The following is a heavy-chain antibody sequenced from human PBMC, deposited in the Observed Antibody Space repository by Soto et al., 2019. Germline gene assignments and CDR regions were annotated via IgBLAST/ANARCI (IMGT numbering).Heavy chain of an antibody. D-gene: IGHD6-19*01. CDR1: GGTFNNYA. V-gene: IGHV1-69*06. CDR2: IIPISSTR. Sequence: PVKVSCKASGGTFNNYAVTWVRQAPGQGLEWMGGIIPISSTRNYAQKFQGRVTMTADTSTSTAYMDLSRLSSDDTAVYYCAIAVAGVFDYWGQGTLVTVSS. CDR3: AIAVAGVFDY. J-gene: IGHJ4*02.